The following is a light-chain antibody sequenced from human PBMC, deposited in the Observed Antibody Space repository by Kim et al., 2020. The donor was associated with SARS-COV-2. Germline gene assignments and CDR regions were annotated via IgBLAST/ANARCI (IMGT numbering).Light chain of an antibody. CDR3: QQRSNWPSYT. V-gene: IGKV3-11*01. Sequence: LSPGERATRSCRASQSVSSYLACYQQKPGQAPRLLIYDASNRATGIPARFSGSGSGTDFTLTISSLEPEDFAVYYCQQRSNWPSYTFGQGTKLEI. CDR1: QSVSSY. J-gene: IGKJ2*01. CDR2: DAS.